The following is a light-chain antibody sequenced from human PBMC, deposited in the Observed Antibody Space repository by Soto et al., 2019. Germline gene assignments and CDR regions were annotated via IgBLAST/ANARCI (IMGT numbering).Light chain of an antibody. CDR1: SSDVGGYDY. J-gene: IGLJ1*01. CDR2: EVS. V-gene: IGLV2-14*01. Sequence: QSVLTQPASVSGSPGQSITISCTGTSSDVGGYDYVSWYQHHPGKAPKLMIYEVSNRPSGVSIRFSGSKSGNTASLTIYGLQAEDEADYYCSSYTSSSTRVFGTGTKLTGL. CDR3: SSYTSSSTRV.